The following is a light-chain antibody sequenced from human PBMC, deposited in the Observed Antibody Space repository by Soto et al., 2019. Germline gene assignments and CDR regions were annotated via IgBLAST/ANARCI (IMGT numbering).Light chain of an antibody. Sequence: QSVLTQPASVSGTPGQSITISCTGTSNDFGGYNYVSCYQQHPGKAPNLLIYDVSNRPSGVSNRFSGSKSGNTASLTISGLQAEDEADYYCSSYTSSSTLDVFGTGTKVTVL. J-gene: IGLJ1*01. CDR2: DVS. V-gene: IGLV2-14*01. CDR1: SNDFGGYNY. CDR3: SSYTSSSTLDV.